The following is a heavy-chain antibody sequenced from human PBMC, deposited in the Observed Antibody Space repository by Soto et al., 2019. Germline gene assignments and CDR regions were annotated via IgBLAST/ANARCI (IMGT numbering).Heavy chain of an antibody. CDR3: ERGVGTTWAYYYFGMDV. Sequence: SETLSLTCTVSGGSISSYYWSWIRQPPGKGLEWIGYIYYSGSTNYNPSLKSRVTISVDTSKNQFSLKLSSVTAADTAVYYCERGVGTTWAYYYFGMDVWGEGTKVRVAS. CDR1: GGSISSYY. CDR2: IYYSGST. J-gene: IGHJ6*04. D-gene: IGHD1-26*01. V-gene: IGHV4-59*01.